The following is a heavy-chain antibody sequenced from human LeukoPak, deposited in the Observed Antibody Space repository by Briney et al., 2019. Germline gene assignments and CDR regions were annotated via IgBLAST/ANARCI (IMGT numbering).Heavy chain of an antibody. CDR3: ARSTRDGYNHYHYYYMDV. CDR2: IYSGGHT. J-gene: IGHJ6*03. V-gene: IGHV3-53*01. CDR1: GSIVSSSY. Sequence: PAESLRLSCAASGSIVSSSYMNWVRQGPGQGLEWVSVIYSGGHTYYTDSVKGRFTISRDNSNNTLYLYMNSLRPDDTAVYYCARSTRDGYNHYHYYYMDVWGKGTTVTVSS. D-gene: IGHD5-24*01.